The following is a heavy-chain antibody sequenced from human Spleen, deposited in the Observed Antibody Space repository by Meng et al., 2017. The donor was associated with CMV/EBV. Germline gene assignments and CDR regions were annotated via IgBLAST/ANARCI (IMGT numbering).Heavy chain of an antibody. J-gene: IGHJ4*02. V-gene: IGHV3-21*01. CDR2: ISSRNSYI. Sequence: ASGFPFSTSAKNWVRLAPGKGLEWVSSISSRNSYIYYADSVKGRFTISRDNAKNSLFLQMNSLRAEDTAVYYCARGLVMTTGFSDYWGQGTLVTVSS. CDR3: ARGLVMTTGFSDY. D-gene: IGHD4-17*01. CDR1: GFPFSTSA.